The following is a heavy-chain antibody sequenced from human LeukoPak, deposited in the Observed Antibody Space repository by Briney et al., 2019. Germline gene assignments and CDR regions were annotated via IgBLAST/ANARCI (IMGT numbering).Heavy chain of an antibody. D-gene: IGHD3-3*01. CDR1: GGSISSYY. CDR3: ARGMDFWSGYYRREAERYYYGMDV. V-gene: IGHV4-4*07. CDR2: IYTSGST. Sequence: PSETLSLTCTVSGGSISSYYWSWIRQTAGKGLEWIGRIYTSGSTNYNPSLKSRVTMSVDTSKNQFSLKLSSVTAADTAVYYCARGMDFWSGYYRREAERYYYGMDVWGQGTTVTVSS. J-gene: IGHJ6*02.